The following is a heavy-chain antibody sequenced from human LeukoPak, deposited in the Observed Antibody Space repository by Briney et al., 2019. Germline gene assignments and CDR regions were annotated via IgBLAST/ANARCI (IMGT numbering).Heavy chain of an antibody. CDR2: IYYSGST. CDR3: ARQAGTIHFDY. V-gene: IGHV4-59*08. D-gene: IGHD6-19*01. Sequence: SETLSLTCTGSGGSISSYYWSWIRQPPGKGLEWIGYIYYSGSTNYNPSLKSRVTISVDTSKNQFSLKPSSVTAADTAVYYCARQAGTIHFDYWGQGTLVTVSS. CDR1: GGSISSYY. J-gene: IGHJ4*02.